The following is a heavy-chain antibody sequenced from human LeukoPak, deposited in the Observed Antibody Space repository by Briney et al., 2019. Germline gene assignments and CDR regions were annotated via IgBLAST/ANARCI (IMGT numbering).Heavy chain of an antibody. CDR3: ARPEPTIVVVTSGAFDI. V-gene: IGHV3-30*03. D-gene: IGHD2-21*02. Sequence: GRSLRLSCAASGFTFSSYGMHWVRQAPGKGLEWVAVISYDGSNKYYADSVKGRFTISRDNSKSTLYLQMNSLRAEDTAVYYCARPEPTIVVVTSGAFDIWGQGTMVTVSS. J-gene: IGHJ3*02. CDR2: ISYDGSNK. CDR1: GFTFSSYG.